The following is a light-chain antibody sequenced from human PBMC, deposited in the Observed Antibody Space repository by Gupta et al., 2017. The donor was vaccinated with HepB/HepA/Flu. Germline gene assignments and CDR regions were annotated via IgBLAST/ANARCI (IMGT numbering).Light chain of an antibody. CDR1: QSLVKSNGYTY. Sequence: DIVMTQSPLSLSVTPGEPASISCRSSQSLVKSNGYTYLEWYLQKPGQSPQLLIHLGSNRASGVPDRFSVSGSGADFTLKISRVEADDVGVYYCMQSLQSPRTFGQGTKLEIK. CDR2: LGS. J-gene: IGKJ2*02. V-gene: IGKV2-28*01. CDR3: MQSLQSPRT.